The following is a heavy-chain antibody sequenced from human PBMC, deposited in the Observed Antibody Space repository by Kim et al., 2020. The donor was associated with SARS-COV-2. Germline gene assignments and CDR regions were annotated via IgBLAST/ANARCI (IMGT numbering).Heavy chain of an antibody. Sequence: AASVKGRLIISRDHSKTTLYLQMNSLGAEDTAVYYCATVVFYYDAGYFKNWGQGTLVIVSS. D-gene: IGHD3-22*01. V-gene: IGHV3-66*01. CDR3: ATVVFYYDAGYFKN. J-gene: IGHJ1*01.